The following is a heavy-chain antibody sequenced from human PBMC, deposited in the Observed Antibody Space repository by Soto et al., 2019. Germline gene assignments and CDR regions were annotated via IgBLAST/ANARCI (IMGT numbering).Heavy chain of an antibody. CDR1: RFTFISDT. J-gene: IGHJ3*02. Sequence: GGTLRLSCSASRFTFISDTMNWVRQAPGKGLEWVSSISSSTTYIYYADSVKGRFTISRDNAKNSLYLQVNSLRAEDTAVYYCARDFDSSGYYGPVGAFDIWGQGTMVTVS. CDR2: ISSSTTYI. D-gene: IGHD3-22*01. V-gene: IGHV3-21*03. CDR3: ARDFDSSGYYGPVGAFDI.